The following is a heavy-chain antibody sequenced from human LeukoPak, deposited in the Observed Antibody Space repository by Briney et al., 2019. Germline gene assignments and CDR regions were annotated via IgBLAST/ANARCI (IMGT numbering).Heavy chain of an antibody. J-gene: IGHJ4*02. CDR3: ARVRNYAYFDY. CDR2: ISTSGSSA. V-gene: IGHV3-48*01. D-gene: IGHD4-11*01. CDR1: GFTFSGYS. Sequence: GGSLRLSCAGSGFTFSGYSMHWVRQAPGKGLEWVAYISTSGSSAYYTDSVQGRFTISRDNAKNSLYLQMNTLRAEDTAVYYCARVRNYAYFDYWGQGTLVTVSS.